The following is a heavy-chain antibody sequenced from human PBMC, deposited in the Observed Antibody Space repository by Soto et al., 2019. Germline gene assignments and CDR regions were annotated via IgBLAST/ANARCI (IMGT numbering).Heavy chain of an antibody. D-gene: IGHD3-22*01. J-gene: IGHJ6*02. CDR3: ASHADSSGYYPYYGMDV. CDR2: IYYSGST. CDR1: GGSISSGGYY. Sequence: QVQLQESGPGLVKPSQTLSLTCTVSGGSISSGGYYWSWIRQHPGKGLEWIGYIYYSGSTYYNPSLKSRVNISVDTSKNQFSLKLSSVTAADTAVYYCASHADSSGYYPYYGMDVWGQGTTVTVSS. V-gene: IGHV4-31*03.